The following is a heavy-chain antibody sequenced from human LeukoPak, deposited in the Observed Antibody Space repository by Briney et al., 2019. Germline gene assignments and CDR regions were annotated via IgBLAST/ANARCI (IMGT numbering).Heavy chain of an antibody. Sequence: GGSLRLSCAASGFTFSSYGMHWVRQAPGKGLEWVAFIRYDGSNKYYADSVKGRFTISRDNSKNTLYLQMNSLRAEDTAVYYCATQIVVVPAAIPQGNDYWGQGTLDTVSS. CDR2: IRYDGSNK. J-gene: IGHJ4*02. D-gene: IGHD2-2*01. CDR3: ATQIVVVPAAIPQGNDY. V-gene: IGHV3-30*02. CDR1: GFTFSSYG.